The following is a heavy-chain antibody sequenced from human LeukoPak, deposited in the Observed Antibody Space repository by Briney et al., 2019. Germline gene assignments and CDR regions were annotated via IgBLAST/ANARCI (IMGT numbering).Heavy chain of an antibody. Sequence: ASVKISCKVSGYTFTDYYMHWVQQAPGKGLEWMGLVDPEDGETIYAEKFQGRVTITADTSTDTAYMELSSLRSEDTVVYYCATSSQKDYYDSSGYSSYYMDVWGKGTTVTVSS. D-gene: IGHD3-22*01. CDR2: VDPEDGET. CDR1: GYTFTDYY. V-gene: IGHV1-69-2*01. J-gene: IGHJ6*03. CDR3: ATSSQKDYYDSSGYSSYYMDV.